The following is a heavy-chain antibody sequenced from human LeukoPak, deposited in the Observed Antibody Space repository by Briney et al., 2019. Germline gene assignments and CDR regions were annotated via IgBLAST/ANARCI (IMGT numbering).Heavy chain of an antibody. CDR3: AKTLRDLEWLTGELRV. J-gene: IGHJ6*02. Sequence: PGGSLRLSCAASGFTFDNYAMSWVRQTPGKGLEWVSGIGGSGDDTSYADSVKGRFTVSRDNSKNTLYLQMNSLRAEDTAIYYCAKTLRDLEWLTGELRVWGQGTTVTVS. V-gene: IGHV3-23*01. CDR2: IGGSGDDT. CDR1: GFTFDNYA. D-gene: IGHD3-3*01.